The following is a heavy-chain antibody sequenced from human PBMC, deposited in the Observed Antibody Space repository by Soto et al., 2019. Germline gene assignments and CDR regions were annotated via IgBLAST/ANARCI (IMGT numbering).Heavy chain of an antibody. Sequence: NFTSYWKTWVRQMPGNGLEWMGIIYPGDSDTRYSPSFQGQVTISADKSISTAYLQWSSLKASDTAMYYCARQASTIFGVVKDYYYYYGMDVWVQGTTVTVSS. CDR1: NFTSYW. V-gene: IGHV5-51*01. J-gene: IGHJ6*02. CDR3: ARQASTIFGVVKDYYYYYGMDV. D-gene: IGHD3-3*01. CDR2: IYPGDSDT.